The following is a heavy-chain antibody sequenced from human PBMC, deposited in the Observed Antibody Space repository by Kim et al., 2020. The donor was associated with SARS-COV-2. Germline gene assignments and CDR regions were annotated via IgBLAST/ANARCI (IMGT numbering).Heavy chain of an antibody. Sequence: SETLSLTCAVYGGSFSAYYWSWIHQPPGKGLEWIGEINHSGSTNYNPSLKSRVTISVDTSKNQFSLKLSSVTAADTAVYYCARGYGERPIDYWGQGTLVTVSS. CDR1: GGSFSAYY. V-gene: IGHV4-34*01. J-gene: IGHJ4*02. CDR2: INHSGST. CDR3: ARGYGERPIDY. D-gene: IGHD4-17*01.